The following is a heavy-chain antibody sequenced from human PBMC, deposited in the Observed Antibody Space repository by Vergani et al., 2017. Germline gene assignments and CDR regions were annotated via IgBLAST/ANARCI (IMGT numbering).Heavy chain of an antibody. CDR3: ATDRQKNYFYFYMDV. CDR2: IHNSGST. J-gene: IGHJ6*03. Sequence: QVRLQESGPGLLKPSQTLSLTCTVSGGSISGGGYYWNWIRQRPGKGLEWIGYIHNSGSTYYKPSLESRLTLSLDTSKNQFSLKLSSVTAADTAFYYCATDRQKNYFYFYMDVWGKGTTVTVSS. CDR1: GGSISGGGYY. V-gene: IGHV4-31*03.